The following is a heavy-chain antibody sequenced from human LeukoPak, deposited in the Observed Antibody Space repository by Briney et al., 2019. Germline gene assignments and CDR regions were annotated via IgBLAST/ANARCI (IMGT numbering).Heavy chain of an antibody. D-gene: IGHD3-22*01. CDR2: MNPNSGNT. CDR1: GYTFTSYD. Sequence: VASVKVSCKASGYTFTSYDINWVRQATGQGLEWMGWMNPNSGNTGYAQKFQGRVTITRNTSISTAYMELSSLRSEDTAVYYCARARDYYDSSGYGAFDIWGQGTMVTVSS. CDR3: ARARDYYDSSGYGAFDI. J-gene: IGHJ3*02. V-gene: IGHV1-8*03.